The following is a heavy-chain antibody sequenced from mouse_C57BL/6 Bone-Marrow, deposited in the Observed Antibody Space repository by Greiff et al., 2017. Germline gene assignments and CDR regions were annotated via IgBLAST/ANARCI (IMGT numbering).Heavy chain of an antibody. D-gene: IGHD2-4*01. J-gene: IGHJ3*01. Sequence: EVQLQQSGPGLVKPSQSLSLTCSVTGYSITSGYYWNWIRQFPGNKLEWMGYISYDGSNNYNPSLKNRISITRDTSKNQFFLKLNSVTTEDTATYYCAREADDYDLAWFAYWGQGTLVTVSA. CDR2: ISYDGSN. V-gene: IGHV3-6*01. CDR3: AREADDYDLAWFAY. CDR1: GYSITSGYY.